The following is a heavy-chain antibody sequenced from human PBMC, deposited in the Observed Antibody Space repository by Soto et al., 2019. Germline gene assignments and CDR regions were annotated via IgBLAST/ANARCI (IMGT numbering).Heavy chain of an antibody. CDR3: ARNRLETPKRHYFDY. Sequence: PSETLSLTCTVSGGSISSGGYYWSWIRQHPGKGLEWIGYIYYSGSTYYNPSLKSRVTISVDTSKNQFSLKLSSVTAADTAVYYCARNRLETPKRHYFDYWGQGTLVTVSS. CDR1: GGSISSGGYY. D-gene: IGHD1-1*01. J-gene: IGHJ4*02. V-gene: IGHV4-31*03. CDR2: IYYSGST.